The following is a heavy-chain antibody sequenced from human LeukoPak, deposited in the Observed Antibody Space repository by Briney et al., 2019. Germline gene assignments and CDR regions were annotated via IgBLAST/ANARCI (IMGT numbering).Heavy chain of an antibody. J-gene: IGHJ4*02. V-gene: IGHV3-23*01. CDR3: AKGRGSGSYYISFGY. Sequence: GGSLRLSCAASGFTFSSYAMSWVRQAPGKGLEWVSAISGSGGSTYYADSVKGRFTISRDNSKNTLYLQMNSLRAEDTAVYYCAKGRGSGSYYISFGYWGQGTLVTVSS. D-gene: IGHD3-10*01. CDR1: GFTFSSYA. CDR2: ISGSGGST.